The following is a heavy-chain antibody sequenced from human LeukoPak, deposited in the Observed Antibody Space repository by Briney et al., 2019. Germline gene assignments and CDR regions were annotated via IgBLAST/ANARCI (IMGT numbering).Heavy chain of an antibody. CDR1: GFIFSSYG. CDR3: TTSSYCEKNVCQTYFDF. CDR2: IRYDGSKK. J-gene: IGHJ4*02. Sequence: GGSLRLSCAASGFIFSSYGMHWVRQAPGKGLEWVAFIRYDGSKKYYADSVKGRLTISRDNSKNTLYLQMSSLKTEDTAVYYCTTSSYCEKNVCQTYFDFWGQGTLVTVSS. V-gene: IGHV3-30*02. D-gene: IGHD2-21*01.